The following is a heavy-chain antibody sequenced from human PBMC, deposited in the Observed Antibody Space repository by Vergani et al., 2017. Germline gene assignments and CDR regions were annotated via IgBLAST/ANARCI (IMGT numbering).Heavy chain of an antibody. CDR2: VHTDGTA. Sequence: VQLQESGPGLLKPSETLSLTCSVSGASISSYFWSWIRQPAGKGLEWLGRVHTDGTAYYNPSLRTRVRLSADLSQSQFSLKMTSLTAADTAVYFCARDQWEDDGPRGWFAPWGQGILVTVSS. CDR3: ARDQWEDDGPRGWFAP. V-gene: IGHV4-4*07. J-gene: IGHJ5*02. CDR1: GASISSYF. D-gene: IGHD1-26*01.